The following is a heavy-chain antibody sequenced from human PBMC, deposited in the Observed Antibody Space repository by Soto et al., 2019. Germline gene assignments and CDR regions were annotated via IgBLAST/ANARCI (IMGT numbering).Heavy chain of an antibody. CDR3: ARGGGLASRTFDY. V-gene: IGHV4-59*01. J-gene: IGHJ4*02. Sequence: SETLSLTCTVSGGSISDFYWSWIRQPPGKGLEWIGYIYYSGSTNYNPSLKSRVTISVDTSKNQFSLNLRSMSPADTAAYYCARGGGLASRTFDYWGPGTLVTVSS. CDR1: GGSISDFY. CDR2: IYYSGST. D-gene: IGHD6-6*01.